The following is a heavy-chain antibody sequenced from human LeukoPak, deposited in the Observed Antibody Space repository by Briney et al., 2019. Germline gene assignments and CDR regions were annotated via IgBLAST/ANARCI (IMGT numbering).Heavy chain of an antibody. CDR2: IYSGGST. CDR1: GFTVSSNY. J-gene: IGHJ3*02. D-gene: IGHD1-26*01. V-gene: IGHV3-66*02. CDR3: ARDLSLVKRVVGSDI. Sequence: GGSLRLSCAASGFTVSSNYMSWVRQAPGKGLEWVSVIYSGGSTYYADSVKGRFTISRDNSKNTLYLQMNSLRAEDTAVYYCARDLSLVKRVVGSDIWGQGTMVTVSS.